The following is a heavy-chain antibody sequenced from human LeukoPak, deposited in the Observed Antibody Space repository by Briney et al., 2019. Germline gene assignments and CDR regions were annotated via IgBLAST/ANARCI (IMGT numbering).Heavy chain of an antibody. J-gene: IGHJ4*02. D-gene: IGHD6-19*01. CDR2: ISSSGSTI. V-gene: IGHV3-11*01. CDR3: ARVALAVAGTEGGYYFDY. Sequence: GGSLRLSCAASGFTFSAYYMGWIGQAPGKGLDGVSYISSSGSTIYYADSVKGRFTISRDNAKNSLYLQMNSLRAEDTAVYYCARVALAVAGTEGGYYFDYWGQGTLVTVSS. CDR1: GFTFSAYY.